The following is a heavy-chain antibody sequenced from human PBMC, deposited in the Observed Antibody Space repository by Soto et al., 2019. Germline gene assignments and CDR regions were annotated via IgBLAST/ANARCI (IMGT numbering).Heavy chain of an antibody. V-gene: IGHV3-21*01. D-gene: IGHD6-13*01. CDR2: ISGSSNYI. Sequence: EVQLVESGGGLVKPGGFLRLCCAASGFTFSTYDMTWVRQAPGKGLEWVSSISGSSNYIYYADSVKGRFTISRDNAKNSLYLQVNSRRADDTAVYYCARDSSPNYNYYYGMDVWGQWTTVTVSS. CDR3: ARDSSPNYNYYYGMDV. J-gene: IGHJ6*02. CDR1: GFTFSTYD.